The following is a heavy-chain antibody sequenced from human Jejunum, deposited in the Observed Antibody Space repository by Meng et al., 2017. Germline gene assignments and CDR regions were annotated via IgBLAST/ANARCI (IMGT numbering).Heavy chain of an antibody. CDR1: GFTFSSYF. CDR2: ISSSGGRT. V-gene: IGHV3-23*01. Sequence: GESLKISCAASGFTFSSYFMTWVRQAPGKGLEWFSTISSSGGRTYYADSVNGRFTISRDKSKNTLYLQTNSLRADDSAVYYCAKERVSGQQVAIEYWGQGTPVTVSS. CDR3: AKERVSGQQVAIEY. J-gene: IGHJ4*02. D-gene: IGHD6-13*01.